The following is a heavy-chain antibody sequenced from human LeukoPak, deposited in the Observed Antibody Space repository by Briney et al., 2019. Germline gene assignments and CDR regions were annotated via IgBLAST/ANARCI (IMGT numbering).Heavy chain of an antibody. CDR2: ISSDGSDE. D-gene: IGHD4-17*01. CDR1: GFTFSGYG. Sequence: GGSLRLSCAASGFTFSGYGMHWVRQAPGKGLEWVAVISSDGSDEYYADSLRGRFTISRDNSKNTLYLQMNSLRAEDTAVYYCAKDMDYGDLDDAFDIWGQGTMVTVSS. V-gene: IGHV3-30*18. CDR3: AKDMDYGDLDDAFDI. J-gene: IGHJ3*02.